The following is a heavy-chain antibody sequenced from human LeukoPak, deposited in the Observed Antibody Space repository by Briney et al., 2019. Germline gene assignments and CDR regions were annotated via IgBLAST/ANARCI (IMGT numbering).Heavy chain of an antibody. Sequence: PGRSLRLSCAASGFTFSSYAMHWVRQAPGKGLEWVAVISYDGSNKYYTDSVKGRFTISRDNSKNTLYLQMNSLRAEDTAVYYCARDQSGSGSYHFDYWGQGTLVTVSS. V-gene: IGHV3-30-3*01. CDR1: GFTFSSYA. CDR3: ARDQSGSGSYHFDY. D-gene: IGHD3-10*01. CDR2: ISYDGSNK. J-gene: IGHJ4*02.